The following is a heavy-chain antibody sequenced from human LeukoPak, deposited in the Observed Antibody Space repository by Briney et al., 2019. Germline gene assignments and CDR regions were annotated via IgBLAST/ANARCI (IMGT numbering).Heavy chain of an antibody. J-gene: IGHJ4*02. CDR3: ASERNLCGGDCYGLDY. D-gene: IGHD2-21*02. CDR2: ISYHGSNK. CDR1: GFTFSSYA. Sequence: GGSLRLSCAASGFTFSSYAMHWVRQAPGKGLEWVAVISYHGSNKYYADSVKGRFTISRDNSKNTLYLQMNSLRAEDTAVYYCASERNLCGGDCYGLDYWGQGTLVTVSS. V-gene: IGHV3-30*04.